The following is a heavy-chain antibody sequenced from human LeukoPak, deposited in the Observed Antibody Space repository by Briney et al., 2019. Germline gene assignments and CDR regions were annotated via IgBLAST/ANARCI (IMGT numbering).Heavy chain of an antibody. Sequence: GGSLRLSCAASGFTFSSFGMHWVRQSPGKGLEWVAVIWYDGSTKVYADSVKGRFTISRDNSRNTLYLQVNSLTDDDTAVYYCARGKDYWGQGTLVTVSS. CDR2: IWYDGSTK. CDR1: GFTFSSFG. CDR3: ARGKDY. V-gene: IGHV3-33*01. J-gene: IGHJ4*02.